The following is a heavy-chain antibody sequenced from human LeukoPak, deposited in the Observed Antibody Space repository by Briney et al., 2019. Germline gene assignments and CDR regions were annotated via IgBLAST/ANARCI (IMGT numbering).Heavy chain of an antibody. Sequence: PGGSLRLSCAASGLTFTNYSMNWVRQAPGKGLEWVASISSSSRNIYYADSVNGRFTISRDNAKNSLFLEMNSLRAEDTAVYYCARTLRWFTPDYWGQGTLVIVSS. CDR1: GLTFTNYS. J-gene: IGHJ4*02. D-gene: IGHD4-23*01. CDR2: ISSSSRNI. CDR3: ARTLRWFTPDY. V-gene: IGHV3-21*01.